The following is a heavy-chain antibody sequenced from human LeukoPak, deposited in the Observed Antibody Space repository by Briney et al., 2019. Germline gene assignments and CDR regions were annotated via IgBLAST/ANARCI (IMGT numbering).Heavy chain of an antibody. CDR1: GFTVSSNY. CDR2: IYSGGST. CDR3: ARDGLLPGALKNYYYGMDV. Sequence: GGSLRLSCAASGFTVSSNYMSWVRQAPGKGLEWVSVIYSGGSTYYADSAKGRFTISRDNSKNTLYLQMNSLRAEDTAVYYCARDGLLPGALKNYYYGMDVWGQGTTVTVSS. D-gene: IGHD2-15*01. V-gene: IGHV3-66*01. J-gene: IGHJ6*02.